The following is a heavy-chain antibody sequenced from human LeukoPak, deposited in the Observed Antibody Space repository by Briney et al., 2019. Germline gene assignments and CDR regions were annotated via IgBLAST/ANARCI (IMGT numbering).Heavy chain of an antibody. Sequence: GGSLRLSCAASGFTFSSYSMNWVRQAPGKGLEWVSSISSSSSYIYYADSVKGRFTISRDTAKNSLYLQMNSLRAEDTAVYYCARSCSSTSCYLFKALDYWGQGTLVTVSS. V-gene: IGHV3-21*01. CDR1: GFTFSSYS. CDR3: ARSCSSTSCYLFKALDY. CDR2: ISSSSSYI. D-gene: IGHD2-2*01. J-gene: IGHJ4*02.